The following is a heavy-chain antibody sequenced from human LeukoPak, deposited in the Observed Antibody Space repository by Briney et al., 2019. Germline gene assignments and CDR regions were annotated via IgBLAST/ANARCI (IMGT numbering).Heavy chain of an antibody. V-gene: IGHV3-23*01. CDR2: ISGSGGST. Sequence: GSLRLSCAASGFTFSSYAMSWVRQAPGKGLEWVSAISGSGGSTYYADSVKGRFTISRDNSKNTLYLQMNSLRAEDTAVYYCAKDRWSYYDSSGSSYLQRWGQGTLVTVSS. J-gene: IGHJ1*01. D-gene: IGHD3-22*01. CDR3: AKDRWSYYDSSGSSYLQR. CDR1: GFTFSSYA.